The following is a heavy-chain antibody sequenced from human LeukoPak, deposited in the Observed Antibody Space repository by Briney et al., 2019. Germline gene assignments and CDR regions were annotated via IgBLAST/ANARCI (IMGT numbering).Heavy chain of an antibody. CDR1: GFTFSSYE. CDR3: ASGGSGYDLDY. D-gene: IGHD5-12*01. J-gene: IGHJ4*02. CDR2: ISSSGSTK. V-gene: IGHV3-48*03. Sequence: PGGSLRLSCAASGFTFSSYEMNWVRQAPGKGLEWVSYISSSGSTKYYADSMKGRFTISRDNAKNSLYLQMNSLRAEDTAVYYCASGGSGYDLDYWGQGTLVTVSS.